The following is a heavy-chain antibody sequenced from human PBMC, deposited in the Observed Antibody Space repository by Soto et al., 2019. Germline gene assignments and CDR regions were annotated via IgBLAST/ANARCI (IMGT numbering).Heavy chain of an antibody. CDR2: ISSNGGST. Sequence: EVQLVESGGGLVQPGGSLRLSCAASGFTFSSYAMHWVRQAPGKGLEYVSAISSNGGSTYYANSVKGRFTISRDNSKNTLYLQMGSLRGEDMAVYYCAREGDYGENYWGQGTLVTVSS. V-gene: IGHV3-64*01. J-gene: IGHJ4*02. CDR1: GFTFSSYA. D-gene: IGHD4-17*01. CDR3: AREGDYGENY.